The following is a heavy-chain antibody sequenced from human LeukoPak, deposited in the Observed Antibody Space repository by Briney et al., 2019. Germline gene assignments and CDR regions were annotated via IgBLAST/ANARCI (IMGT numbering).Heavy chain of an antibody. J-gene: IGHJ4*02. CDR3: ARDVWQYSSGIDY. D-gene: IGHD6-19*01. Sequence: PGGSLRLSCAASGFTFDNFAMHWVRQAPGKGLEWVSGITWNSRVKTYTPSVKGRFTISRDNAKNSLDLQMSSLRPEDTAVYYCARDVWQYSSGIDYWGQGTLVTVSS. CDR1: GFTFDNFA. V-gene: IGHV3-9*01. CDR2: ITWNSRVK.